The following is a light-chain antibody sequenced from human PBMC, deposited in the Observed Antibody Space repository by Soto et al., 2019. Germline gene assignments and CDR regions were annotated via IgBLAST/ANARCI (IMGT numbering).Light chain of an antibody. CDR3: QQYYSTPTWT. CDR1: QTISSW. J-gene: IGKJ1*01. Sequence: DIQMTQSPSTLSGSVGDRVTITCRASQTISSWLAWYQQKPGKAPNLLIYDASNLESGVPSRFSGSGSGTDFTLTISSLQAEDVAVYYCQQYYSTPTWTFGQGTKVDIK. CDR2: DAS. V-gene: IGKV1-5*01.